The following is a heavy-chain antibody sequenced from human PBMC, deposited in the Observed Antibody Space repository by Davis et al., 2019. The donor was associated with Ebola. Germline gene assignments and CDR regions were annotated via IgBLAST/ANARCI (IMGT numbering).Heavy chain of an antibody. D-gene: IGHD3-10*01. CDR2: ISWNSGSI. J-gene: IGHJ4*02. CDR3: AKAHYGSGSPPFDY. CDR1: GFTFDDYA. Sequence: PGGSLRLSCAASGFTFDDYAMHWVRQAPGKGLEWVSGISWNSGSIGYADSVKGRFTISRDNAKNSLYLQMNSLRAEDTALYYCAKAHYGSGSPPFDYWGQGTLVTVSS. V-gene: IGHV3-9*01.